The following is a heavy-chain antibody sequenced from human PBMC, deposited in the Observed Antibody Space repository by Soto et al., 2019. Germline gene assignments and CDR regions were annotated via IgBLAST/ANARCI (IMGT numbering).Heavy chain of an antibody. CDR3: ARNPSYDFWSGYYTALYFDY. CDR1: GFTVSSNY. CDR2: IYSGGST. J-gene: IGHJ4*02. V-gene: IGHV3-66*01. Sequence: GGSLRLSCAASGFTVSSNYMSWVRQAPGKGLEWVSVIYSGGSTYYADSVKGRFTISRDNSKNTLYLQMNSLRAEDTAVYYCARNPSYDFWSGYYTALYFDYWGQGTLVTVSS. D-gene: IGHD3-3*01.